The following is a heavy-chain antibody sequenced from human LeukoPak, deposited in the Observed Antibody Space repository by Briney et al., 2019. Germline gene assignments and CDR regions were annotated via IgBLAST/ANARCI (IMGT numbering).Heavy chain of an antibody. J-gene: IGHJ5*02. CDR2: IYTSGNT. CDR3: ARGVGSSESNWFDP. V-gene: IGHV4-61*02. CDR1: GGSISSGNYY. Sequence: PSETLSLTCTVSGGSISSGNYYWSWIRQPAGKGLEWIGRIYTSGNTMYNPSLKSRVTISIDTSKSQFSLKLTSVTAAGTALYYCARGVGSSESNWFDPWGQGTLATVSS. D-gene: IGHD1-26*01.